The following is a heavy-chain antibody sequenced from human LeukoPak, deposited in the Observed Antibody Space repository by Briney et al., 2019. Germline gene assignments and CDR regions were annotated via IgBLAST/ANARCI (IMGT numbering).Heavy chain of an antibody. Sequence: ASVKVSCKASGYTFTSYGISWVRQAPGQGLEWMGWISAYNGNTNYAQKLQGRVTMTTDTSTSTAYMELRSLRSDDTAVYYCARDSNVDTAMAHYGMDVWGQGTTVTVPS. J-gene: IGHJ6*02. CDR3: ARDSNVDTAMAHYGMDV. V-gene: IGHV1-18*01. CDR2: ISAYNGNT. CDR1: GYTFTSYG. D-gene: IGHD5-18*01.